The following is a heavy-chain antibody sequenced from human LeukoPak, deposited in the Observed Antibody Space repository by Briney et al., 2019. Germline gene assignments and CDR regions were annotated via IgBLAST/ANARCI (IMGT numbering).Heavy chain of an antibody. CDR1: GFTVSSNY. D-gene: IGHD1-20*01. V-gene: IGHV3-66*01. CDR2: IYSGGST. J-gene: IGHJ4*02. Sequence: PGGSLRLSCAASGFTVSSNYMSWVRQAPGKGLEWVSVIYSGGSTYYADSVKGRFTTSRDNSKNTLYLQMNSLRAEDTAVYYCARTRYNWNPDYWGQGTLVTVSS. CDR3: ARTRYNWNPDY.